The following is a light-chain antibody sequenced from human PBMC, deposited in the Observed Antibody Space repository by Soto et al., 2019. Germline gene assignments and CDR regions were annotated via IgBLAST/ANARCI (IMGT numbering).Light chain of an antibody. CDR1: QSVSSNY. J-gene: IGKJ1*01. V-gene: IGKV3-20*01. Sequence: EIVLTQSPGTLSLSPGERATLSCRASQSVSSNYLAWYQQKPGQAPRLLIYGASIRATGIPDRFSGSGSGTDFTITISRLEPEDFAVYYCHQYGSSPRTFGQGTRVEIK. CDR2: GAS. CDR3: HQYGSSPRT.